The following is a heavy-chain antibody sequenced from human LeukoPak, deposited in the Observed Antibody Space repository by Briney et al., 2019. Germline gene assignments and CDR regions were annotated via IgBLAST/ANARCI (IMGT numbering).Heavy chain of an antibody. V-gene: IGHV5-51*01. D-gene: IGHD5-12*01. J-gene: IGHJ4*02. Sequence: GESLKISCQGSGYSFTSYWIGWVRQMPGKGLEWMGIIYPGDSDTRYSPSLRDQVTISANKSISTAYLQWRSLKASDTAMYYCARHDSGYDNYPDYWGQGTLVTVSS. CDR2: IYPGDSDT. CDR1: GYSFTSYW. CDR3: ARHDSGYDNYPDY.